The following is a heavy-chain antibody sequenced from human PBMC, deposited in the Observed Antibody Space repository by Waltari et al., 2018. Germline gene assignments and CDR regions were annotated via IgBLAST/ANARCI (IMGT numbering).Heavy chain of an antibody. CDR3: TTDRPVVVVVAALRYNWFDP. J-gene: IGHJ5*02. CDR1: GFTFSNAW. V-gene: IGHV3-15*01. CDR2: IKSKTEGGTT. Sequence: EVQLVESGGGLVKPGGSLRLSCAASGFTFSNAWMSWVRQAPGKGLEWVGRIKSKTEGGTTDYAAPVKGRVTISRDDSKNTLYLQMNSLKTEDTAVYYCTTDRPVVVVVAALRYNWFDPWGQGTLVTVSS. D-gene: IGHD2-15*01.